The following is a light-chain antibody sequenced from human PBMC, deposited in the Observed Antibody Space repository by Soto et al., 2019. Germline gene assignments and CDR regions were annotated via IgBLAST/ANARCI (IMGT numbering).Light chain of an antibody. CDR2: AAS. J-gene: IGKJ2*01. CDR1: QNIRNY. CDR3: QQGHSTPYT. V-gene: IGKV1-39*01. Sequence: DVPMTQSPSSLSASVGDRVTITYRASQNIRNYLNWYQQKPGDAPKLLIYAASTLQGAVPSRFSGSGSGTDFTLTISSLQPEDFATYHCQQGHSTPYTFGQGTRLEI.